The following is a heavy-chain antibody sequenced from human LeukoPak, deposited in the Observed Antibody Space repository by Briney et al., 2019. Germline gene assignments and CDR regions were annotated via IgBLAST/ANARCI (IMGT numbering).Heavy chain of an antibody. CDR3: ARDLYYFDSSACFGY. V-gene: IGHV3-7*05. J-gene: IGHJ4*02. CDR2: IKQDGSEK. D-gene: IGHD3-22*01. CDR1: GFTFSSYW. Sequence: GGSLRLSCAASGFTFSSYWMSCVRQAPGKGLEWVANIKQDGSEKYYVDSVKGRFTISRDNDKKSLYLQMNSLRAEDTAVYYCARDLYYFDSSACFGYWGQGTLVTVSS.